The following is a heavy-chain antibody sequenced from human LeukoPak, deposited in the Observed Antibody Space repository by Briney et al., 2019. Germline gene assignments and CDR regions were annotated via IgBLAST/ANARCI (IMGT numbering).Heavy chain of an antibody. CDR1: GFAFSFYA. CDR3: AKPISGGLAVTADWFHP. D-gene: IGHD6-19*01. Sequence: GGSLRLSCAASGFAFSFYAMSWLRQPPGKGLEWVSTINANSGTTSYAASVRGRFTISRDNFKNTLYLQVNTLRADDTATYYCAKPISGGLAVTADWFHPWGQGTLVVVSS. J-gene: IGHJ5*01. V-gene: IGHV3-23*01. CDR2: INANSGTT.